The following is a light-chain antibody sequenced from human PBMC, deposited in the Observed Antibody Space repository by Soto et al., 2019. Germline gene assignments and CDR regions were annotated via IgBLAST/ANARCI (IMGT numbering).Light chain of an antibody. CDR1: SSNIGAGYD. CDR3: QSYDSSLSAYV. CDR2: GNS. Sequence: QSVLTQPPSVSGAPGQRVTISCTGSSSNIGAGYDVPWYQHHPGTAPKLLIYGNSNRPSGVPDRFSGSKSDTSASLAITGLQAEDEADYYCQSYDSSLSAYVFGTGTKLTVL. V-gene: IGLV1-40*01. J-gene: IGLJ1*01.